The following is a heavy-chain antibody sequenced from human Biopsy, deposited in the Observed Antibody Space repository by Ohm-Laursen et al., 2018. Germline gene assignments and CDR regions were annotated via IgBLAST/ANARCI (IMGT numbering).Heavy chain of an antibody. CDR3: AKDVRVKVQLDGMDV. CDR1: GFTFADYA. V-gene: IGHV3-9*01. Sequence: SLRLSCAASGFTFADYAMYWVRQAPGKGLEWVSGISWHSGSRGYADSVKGRFTISRDNAKKLLYLQMNSLRAEDTALYYCAKDVRVKVQLDGMDVWGQGTTVTVSS. CDR2: ISWHSGSR. J-gene: IGHJ6*02. D-gene: IGHD1-1*01.